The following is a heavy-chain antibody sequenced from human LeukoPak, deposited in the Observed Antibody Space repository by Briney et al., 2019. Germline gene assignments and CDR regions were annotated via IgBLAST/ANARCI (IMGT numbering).Heavy chain of an antibody. CDR3: ARVTPHDSSGYPDY. J-gene: IGHJ4*02. D-gene: IGHD3-22*01. Sequence: SETLSLTCTVSGGSISSGGYYWSWIRQHLGKGLEWIGYIYYSGSTYYNPSLKSRVTISVDTSKNQFSLKLSSVTAADTAVYYCARVTPHDSSGYPDYWGQGTLVTVSS. V-gene: IGHV4-31*03. CDR1: GGSISSGGYY. CDR2: IYYSGST.